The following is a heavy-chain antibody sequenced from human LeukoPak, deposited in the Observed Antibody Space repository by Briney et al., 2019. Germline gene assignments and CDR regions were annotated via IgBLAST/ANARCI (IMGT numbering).Heavy chain of an antibody. CDR1: GFTFSNAW. Sequence: PGGSLRLSCAASGFTFSNAWMSWVRQAPGKGLEWVGRIKSKTDGGTTDYAAPVKGRFTISRDDSKNTLYLQMNSLKTEDTAVYYCTTVGIWSGYYTSGEFDYWGQGTLVTVSS. V-gene: IGHV3-15*01. CDR2: IKSKTDGGTT. J-gene: IGHJ4*02. D-gene: IGHD3-3*01. CDR3: TTVGIWSGYYTSGEFDY.